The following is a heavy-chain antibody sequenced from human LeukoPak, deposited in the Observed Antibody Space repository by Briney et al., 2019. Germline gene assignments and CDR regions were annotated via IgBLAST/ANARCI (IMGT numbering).Heavy chain of an antibody. Sequence: SETLSLTCTVSGGSISSYYGSWIRQPPGKGLEGIGYIYTSGSTNYNPSLKSRVTISVDKSKNTFSLKLSSVTAADTAVYYCARQGVVPYYYMDVWGKGTTVTVSS. J-gene: IGHJ6*03. V-gene: IGHV4-4*09. CDR2: IYTSGST. CDR3: ARQGVVPYYYMDV. D-gene: IGHD3-3*01. CDR1: GGSISSYY.